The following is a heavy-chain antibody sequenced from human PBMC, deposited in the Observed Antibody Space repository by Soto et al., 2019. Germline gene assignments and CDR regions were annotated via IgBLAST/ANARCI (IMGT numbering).Heavy chain of an antibody. Sequence: QVQLVESGGGVVQPGRSLRLSCAASGFTFSSYAVHWVRQAPGKGLEWVAVISYDGSNKYYADSVKGRFTISRDNSKNTLYLQMNSLRAEDTAVYYCARDRGIGWFDPWGQGTLVTVSS. CDR2: ISYDGSNK. CDR3: ARDRGIGWFDP. J-gene: IGHJ5*02. D-gene: IGHD3-10*01. CDR1: GFTFSSYA. V-gene: IGHV3-30-3*01.